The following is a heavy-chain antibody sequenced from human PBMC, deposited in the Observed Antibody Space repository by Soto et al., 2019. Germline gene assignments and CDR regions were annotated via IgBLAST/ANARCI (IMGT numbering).Heavy chain of an antibody. V-gene: IGHV3-23*01. Sequence: EVQLLESGGDLVQPGGSLRLSCAASGFSFSSYAMSWVRQAPGKGLEWVSGISGSGGTTYYADSVKGRFTISRDNSKNTLYLQVNSLRAEDTAIYYCAKDRGYCSSTGCYLFDYWGQGTLVTVSS. CDR2: ISGSGGTT. J-gene: IGHJ4*02. CDR1: GFSFSSYA. CDR3: AKDRGYCSSTGCYLFDY. D-gene: IGHD2-2*01.